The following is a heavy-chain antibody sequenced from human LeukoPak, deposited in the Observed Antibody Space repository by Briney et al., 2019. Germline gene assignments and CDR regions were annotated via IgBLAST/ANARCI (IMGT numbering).Heavy chain of an antibody. J-gene: IGHJ4*02. CDR1: GGSISSYY. V-gene: IGHV4-59*01. CDR2: IYYSGST. CDR3: ARVRDILTGLYFDY. D-gene: IGHD3-9*01. Sequence: SETLSLTCTVSGGSISSYYWSWVRQPPGKGLEWIGYIYYSGSTNHNPSLKSRVTISVDTSKNQFSLKLSSVTAADTAVYYCARVRDILTGLYFDYWGQGTLVAVSS.